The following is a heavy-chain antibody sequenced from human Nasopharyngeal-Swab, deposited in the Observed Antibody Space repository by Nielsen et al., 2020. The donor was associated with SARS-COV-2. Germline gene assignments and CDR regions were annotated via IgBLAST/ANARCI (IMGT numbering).Heavy chain of an antibody. J-gene: IGHJ6*02. CDR2: IDWDDDK. CDR1: GFSLSTSGMC. Sequence: SGPTLVKPTQTLTLTCTFSGFSLSTSGMCVSWIRRPPGKALEWLALIDWDDDKYYSTSLKTRLTISKDTSKNQVVLTMTNMDPVDTATYYCARMAAMDNYYYGMDVWGQGTTVTVSS. CDR3: ARMAAMDNYYYGMDV. V-gene: IGHV2-70*01. D-gene: IGHD5-18*01.